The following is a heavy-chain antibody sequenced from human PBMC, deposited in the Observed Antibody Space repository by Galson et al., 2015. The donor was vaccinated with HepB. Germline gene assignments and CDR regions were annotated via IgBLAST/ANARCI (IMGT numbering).Heavy chain of an antibody. CDR3: ARDSSPYCDSSTCYDALDI. J-gene: IGHJ3*02. D-gene: IGHD2-2*01. V-gene: IGHV3-7*01. CDR1: GFIFSSYT. CDR2: INEDGSVQ. Sequence: SLRLSCAASGFIFSSYTMKWVCQAPGKGLEWVANINEDGSVQHYVDSVKGRFTISRDNAKKSLFLQMNSLRAEDTAVYYCARDSSPYCDSSTCYDALDIWGQGTMVTVSS.